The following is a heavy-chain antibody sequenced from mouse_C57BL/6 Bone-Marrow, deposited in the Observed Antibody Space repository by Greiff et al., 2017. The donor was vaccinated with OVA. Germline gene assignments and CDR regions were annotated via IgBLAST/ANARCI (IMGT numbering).Heavy chain of an antibody. CDR3: ARPLYYYGSAGDY. CDR2: ILPGSGST. J-gene: IGHJ2*01. D-gene: IGHD1-1*01. Sequence: VQLQESGAELMKPGASVKLSCKATGYTFTGYWIEWVKQRPGHGLERIGEILPGSGSTNYNEKFKGKATFTADTSSNTAYMQLSSLTTEDSAIYYCARPLYYYGSAGDYWGQGTTLTVSS. V-gene: IGHV1-9*01. CDR1: GYTFTGYW.